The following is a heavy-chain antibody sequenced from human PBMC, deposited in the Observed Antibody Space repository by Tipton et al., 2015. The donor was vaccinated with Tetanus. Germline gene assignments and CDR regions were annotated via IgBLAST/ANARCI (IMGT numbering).Heavy chain of an antibody. D-gene: IGHD3-3*01. Sequence: SLRLSCAASGFTFSSYEMNWVRQAPGKGLEWVSYISSSGSTIYYADSVKGRFTISRDSAKNSLYLQMNSLRAEDTAVYYCARSPITIFGVVYDAFDIWGQGTMVTVSS. J-gene: IGHJ3*02. CDR1: GFTFSSYE. V-gene: IGHV3-48*03. CDR2: ISSSGSTI. CDR3: ARSPITIFGVVYDAFDI.